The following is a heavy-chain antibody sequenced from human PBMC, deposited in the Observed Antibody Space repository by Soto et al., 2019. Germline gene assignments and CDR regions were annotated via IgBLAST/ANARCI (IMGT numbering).Heavy chain of an antibody. CDR1: GFTFTSYG. CDR2: IWYDGSNK. V-gene: IGHV3-33*01. CDR3: ARDRRFLEWLDY. Sequence: QMHLVESGGGVVQPGRSLTLSCGASGFTFTSYGIHCVRQAPGKGLEWVAGIWYDGSNKYYGDYVKGRFSIARDNSKNTVYLQMNSLRAEDTAVYYCARDRRFLEWLDYWGQGTLVSVSS. J-gene: IGHJ4*02. D-gene: IGHD3-3*01.